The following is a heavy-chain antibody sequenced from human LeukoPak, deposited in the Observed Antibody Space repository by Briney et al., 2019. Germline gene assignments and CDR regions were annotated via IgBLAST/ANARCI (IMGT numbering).Heavy chain of an antibody. V-gene: IGHV3-23*01. CDR1: GFTFSSYG. Sequence: GGSLRLSCAASGFTFSSYGMSWVRQAPGKGLEWVSAISGSGGSTYYADSVKGRFTISRDNSKNTLYLQMNSLRAEDTAVYYCAKSQLVVVITTSAFDIWGQGTMVTVSS. J-gene: IGHJ3*02. CDR2: ISGSGGST. D-gene: IGHD3-22*01. CDR3: AKSQLVVVITTSAFDI.